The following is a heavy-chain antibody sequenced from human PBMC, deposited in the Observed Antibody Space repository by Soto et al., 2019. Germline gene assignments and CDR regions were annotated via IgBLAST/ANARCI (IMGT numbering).Heavy chain of an antibody. Sequence: GGSLRLSCAASGFTFSSYGMHWVRQAPGKGLEWVAVIWYDGSNKYYADSVKGRFTISRDNSKNTLYLQMNSLRAEDTAVYYCARDLGYGPAGYFQHWGQGTLVTVSS. CDR1: GFTFSSYG. D-gene: IGHD5-12*01. CDR2: IWYDGSNK. V-gene: IGHV3-33*01. J-gene: IGHJ1*01. CDR3: ARDLGYGPAGYFQH.